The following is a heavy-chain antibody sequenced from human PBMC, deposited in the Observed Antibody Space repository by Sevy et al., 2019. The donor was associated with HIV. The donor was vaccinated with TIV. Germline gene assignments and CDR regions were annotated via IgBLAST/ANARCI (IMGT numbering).Heavy chain of an antibody. D-gene: IGHD3-10*01. CDR3: AREYYYGSGSFSSDY. V-gene: IGHV3-33*01. CDR2: IWYDGSNK. Sequence: GESLKISCAASGFTFSSYGMHWVRQAPGKGLEWVAVIWYDGSNKYYADSVKGGFTISRDNSKNTLYLKMNSLRAEDTAVYYCAREYYYGSGSFSSDYWGQGTLVTVSS. CDR1: GFTFSSYG. J-gene: IGHJ4*02.